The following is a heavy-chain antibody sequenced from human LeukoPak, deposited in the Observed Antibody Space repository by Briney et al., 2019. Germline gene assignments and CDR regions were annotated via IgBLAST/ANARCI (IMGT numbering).Heavy chain of an antibody. CDR1: GFTFSSYG. D-gene: IGHD1-14*01. CDR3: AKGHKITDY. V-gene: IGHV3-23*01. Sequence: GGSLRLSCAASGFTFSSYGMSWVRQAPGKGLEWVSAISGSGGSTYHADSVKGRFTISRDNSKNTLYLQMHSLRAEDTAAYYCAKGHKITDYWGQGTLVTVSS. J-gene: IGHJ4*02. CDR2: ISGSGGST.